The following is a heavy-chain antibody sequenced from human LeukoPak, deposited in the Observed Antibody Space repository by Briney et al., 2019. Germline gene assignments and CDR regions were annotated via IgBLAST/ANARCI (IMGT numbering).Heavy chain of an antibody. CDR1: GFTFSSYS. J-gene: IGHJ1*01. V-gene: IGHV3-48*04. CDR3: ARDGSQRALQY. CDR2: ISSSSSTI. Sequence: GGSLRLSCAASGFTFSSYSMNWVRQAPGKGLEWVSYISSSSSTIYYADSVKGRFTISRDNAKNSLYLQMNSLRAEDTAVYYCARDGSQRALQYWGQGTLVTVSS.